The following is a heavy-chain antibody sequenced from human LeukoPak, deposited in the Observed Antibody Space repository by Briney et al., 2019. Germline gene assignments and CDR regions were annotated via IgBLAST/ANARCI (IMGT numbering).Heavy chain of an antibody. J-gene: IGHJ4*02. CDR2: IGSGSSPK. CDR3: ARGDDGAY. Sequence: GGSLRLSCAASGFTFDIYGVNWIRQAPGKGLEWVSHIGSGSSPKYYADSVRGRFTISRDNAKKSLYLQMNSLRVEDTAVYYCARGDDGAYWGQGTLVTVSS. CDR1: GFTFDIYG. D-gene: IGHD3-16*01. V-gene: IGHV3-48*04.